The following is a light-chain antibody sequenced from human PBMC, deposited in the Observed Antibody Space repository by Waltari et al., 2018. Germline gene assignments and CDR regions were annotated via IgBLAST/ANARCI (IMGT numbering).Light chain of an antibody. V-gene: IGKV3-20*01. Sequence: EIVLTQSPGALSLSPGERATPSCRASQIVSSSYLAWYQPTPGQAPRLLIYGASSRATGIPDRFSGSGSGPDFTLTISRLEPEDFAVYYCQQYGSSFSFGRGTKLEIK. CDR3: QQYGSSFS. CDR1: QIVSSSY. J-gene: IGKJ2*01. CDR2: GAS.